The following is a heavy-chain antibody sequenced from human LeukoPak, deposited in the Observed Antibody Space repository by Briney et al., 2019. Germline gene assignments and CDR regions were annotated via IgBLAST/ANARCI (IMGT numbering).Heavy chain of an antibody. Sequence: GGSLRLSCAASGFTFDDYAMHWVRQAPGKGLEWVSGISWNSGSIGYADSVKGRFTISRDNAKNSLYLQMNSLRAEDTALYYCAKSASTVTTYFDYWGQGTLVTVSS. CDR3: AKSASTVTTYFDY. CDR2: ISWNSGSI. D-gene: IGHD4-17*01. CDR1: GFTFDDYA. J-gene: IGHJ4*02. V-gene: IGHV3-9*01.